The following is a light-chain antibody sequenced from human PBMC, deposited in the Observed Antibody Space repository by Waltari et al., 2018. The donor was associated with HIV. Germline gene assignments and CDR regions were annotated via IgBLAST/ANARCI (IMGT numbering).Light chain of an antibody. CDR2: DAS. V-gene: IGKV3-15*01. CDR3: QQYYNWPPWT. CDR1: QSVSSN. Sequence: EIVMTQSPATLSVSPGERATLSCRASQSVSSNLACYQQKPGQTPRLLIYDASTRATAIPARFSGSGSGTEFTLTISSLQSEDFAIYYCQQYYNWPPWTFGQGTKVEIK. J-gene: IGKJ1*01.